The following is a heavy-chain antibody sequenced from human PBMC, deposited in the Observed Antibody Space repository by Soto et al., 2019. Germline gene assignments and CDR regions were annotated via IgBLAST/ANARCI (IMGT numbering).Heavy chain of an antibody. CDR2: INPSGAST. D-gene: IGHD2-21*02. CDR1: GYPFTSFY. J-gene: IGHJ4*02. CDR3: ARAGCGGYCSLDY. Sequence: QVQLVQSGAEVKKPGASVKVSCKASGYPFTSFYMHGVLQAPGQGPEWMGLINPSGASTTYAQKCQGRVTMNRDTSTNTVYMELSSLRSEDSAVYYWARAGCGGYCSLDYWGQGTLVTVSS. V-gene: IGHV1-46*01.